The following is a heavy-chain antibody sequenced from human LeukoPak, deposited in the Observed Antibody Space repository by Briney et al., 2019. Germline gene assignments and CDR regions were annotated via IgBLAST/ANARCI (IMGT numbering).Heavy chain of an antibody. Sequence: PSESLSLTCAVYGGSLSNYYWSWIRQPPGKGLEWIGEINHSGSTKYNPSLKSRVTISVDMSKNQFSLELSSVTAADMAVYYCARGPASWSTFAWFDPWGQGTLVTVSS. CDR2: INHSGST. CDR3: ARGPASWSTFAWFDP. CDR1: GGSLSNYY. J-gene: IGHJ5*02. V-gene: IGHV4-34*01. D-gene: IGHD3-10*01.